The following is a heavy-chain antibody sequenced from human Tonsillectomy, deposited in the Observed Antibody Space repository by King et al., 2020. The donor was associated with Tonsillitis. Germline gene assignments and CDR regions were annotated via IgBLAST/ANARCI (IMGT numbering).Heavy chain of an antibody. CDR1: GFDFDEFG. Sequence: EVQLVESGGGLVQPGRSLRLSCAASGFDFDEFGMHWVRQAPGKGLEWVSGINWNGDDIGYADSVRGRFTVSRDSAKNSLYLQMSGLRAEDTDLYFCTKYMYSDYPYYPMDDWGQGTTVIVSS. CDR2: INWNGDDI. V-gene: IGHV3-9*01. D-gene: IGHD2-8*01. J-gene: IGHJ6*02. CDR3: TKYMYSDYPYYPMDD.